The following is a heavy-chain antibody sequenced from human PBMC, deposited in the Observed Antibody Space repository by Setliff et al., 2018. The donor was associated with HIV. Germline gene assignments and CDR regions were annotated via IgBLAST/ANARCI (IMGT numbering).Heavy chain of an antibody. CDR1: GGSVTSYY. CDR3: ARGYPGIAVAGLSYYYYYYMDV. Sequence: SETLSLTCTVSGGSVTSYYWSWIRQPPGKGLEWIGYIYYSGTTNYNPSLKSRVTISVDTPKNQFSLKLSSVTAADTAVYYCARGYPGIAVAGLSYYYYYYMDVWGKGTTVTVSS. CDR2: IYYSGTT. J-gene: IGHJ6*03. D-gene: IGHD6-19*01. V-gene: IGHV4-59*02.